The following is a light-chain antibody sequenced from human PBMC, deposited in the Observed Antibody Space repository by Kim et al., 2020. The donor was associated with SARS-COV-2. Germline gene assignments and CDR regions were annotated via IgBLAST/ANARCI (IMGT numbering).Light chain of an antibody. Sequence: SITISCTGTSRDVGSYNLGSWYQQHPGKAPKLMIYEVSKRPSGVSNRFSGSKSGNTASLTISGLQAEDEADYYCCSYAGSNTYVVFGGGTQLTVL. CDR2: EVS. CDR3: CSYAGSNTYVV. J-gene: IGLJ2*01. V-gene: IGLV2-23*02. CDR1: SRDVGSYNL.